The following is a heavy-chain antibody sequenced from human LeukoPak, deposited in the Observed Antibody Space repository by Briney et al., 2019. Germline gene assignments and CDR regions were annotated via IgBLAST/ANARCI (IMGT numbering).Heavy chain of an antibody. D-gene: IGHD6-19*01. J-gene: IGHJ4*02. V-gene: IGHV3-23*01. CDR1: GFTFSSYA. CDR3: AKEAGYSSGWYGGKAFDY. Sequence: GGSLRLSCAASGFTFSSYAMSWVRQAPGKGLEWVSAISGSGGNTYYADSVKSRFTISRDNSKNTLYLQMNSLRAEDTAVYYCAKEAGYSSGWYGGKAFDYWGQGTLVTVSS. CDR2: ISGSGGNT.